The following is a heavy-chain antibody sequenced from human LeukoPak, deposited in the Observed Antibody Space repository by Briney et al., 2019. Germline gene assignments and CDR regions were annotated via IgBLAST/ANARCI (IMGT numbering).Heavy chain of an antibody. CDR1: GFTVSSNY. CDR3: ARGGGGYGRGYYYYMDV. J-gene: IGHJ6*03. D-gene: IGHD3-22*01. Sequence: GGSLRLSCAASGFTVSSNYMSWVRQAPGKGLEWVSVIYSGGSTYYADSVKGRFTISRDNSKNTLYLQMNSLRAEDTAVYYCARGGGGYGRGYYYYMDVWGKGTTVTVSS. CDR2: IYSGGST. V-gene: IGHV3-53*01.